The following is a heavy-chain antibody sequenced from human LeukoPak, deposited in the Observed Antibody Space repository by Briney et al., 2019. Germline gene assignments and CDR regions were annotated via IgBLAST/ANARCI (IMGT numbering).Heavy chain of an antibody. D-gene: IGHD3-9*01. V-gene: IGHV4-59*08. CDR3: ARSKYYDTLTGYTNYGMDV. J-gene: IGHJ6*02. CDR1: DGSINNYN. Sequence: SETLSLTCTVSDGSINNYNWNWIRQPPGKGLEWIGYIYYSGRTNYNPSLKSRVIISLEMSKNQFSLKLSSVTAADTAVYYCARSKYYDTLTGYTNYGMDVWGQGTTVTV. CDR2: IYYSGRT.